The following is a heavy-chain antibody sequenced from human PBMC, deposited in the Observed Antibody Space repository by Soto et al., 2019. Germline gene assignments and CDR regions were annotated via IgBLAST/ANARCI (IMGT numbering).Heavy chain of an antibody. J-gene: IGHJ4*02. Sequence: EVQLLESGGGLVQPGGSLRLSCVGSGFFFSSYTMNWVRQAPGKGLEWVSSFSATSENTYYADSVRGRFTISRDNSKNTLFLQMNSLTAEDTAMYYCAKARDQQWVRLPFDYWGQGILVIVSS. V-gene: IGHV3-23*01. D-gene: IGHD6-19*01. CDR2: FSATSENT. CDR1: GFFFSSYT. CDR3: AKARDQQWVRLPFDY.